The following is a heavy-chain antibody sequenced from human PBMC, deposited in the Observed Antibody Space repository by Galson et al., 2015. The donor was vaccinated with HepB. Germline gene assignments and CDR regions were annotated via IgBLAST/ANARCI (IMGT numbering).Heavy chain of an antibody. J-gene: IGHJ4*02. CDR3: AGVADADYGDHTHFDS. D-gene: IGHD4-17*01. V-gene: IGHV3-11*06. CDR2: ISSNTLYT. Sequence: SLRLSCAVSGFTLSDYYMSWIRQAPGKGLEWISYISSNTLYTNYADSVKGRFTISRGNAKNSLFLQINGLRAEDTAVYYCAGVADADYGDHTHFDSWGQGTLVTVSS. CDR1: GFTLSDYY.